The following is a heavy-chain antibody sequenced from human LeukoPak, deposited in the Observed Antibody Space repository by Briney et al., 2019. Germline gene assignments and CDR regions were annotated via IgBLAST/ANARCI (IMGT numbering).Heavy chain of an antibody. CDR1: GFPLSGYS. CDR3: VKALGWYGNYYYGMDV. D-gene: IGHD6-19*01. Sequence: PGGSLRLSCAASGFPLSGYSMNWVRQAPGKGLEWVSAIGSNGGNTNYADSVKGRFTISRDNSKNTLYLQMSSLRAEDTAVYYCVKALGWYGNYYYGMDVWGQGTTVTVSS. J-gene: IGHJ6*02. V-gene: IGHV3-64D*06. CDR2: IGSNGGNT.